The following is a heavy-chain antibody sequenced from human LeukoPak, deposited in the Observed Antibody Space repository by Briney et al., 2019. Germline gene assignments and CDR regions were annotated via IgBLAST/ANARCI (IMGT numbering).Heavy chain of an antibody. CDR1: EFTFSSYS. J-gene: IGHJ4*02. CDR3: TRVGYIDEGIDY. V-gene: IGHV3-21*06. Sequence: GGSLRLSCAASEFTFSSYSMNWVRQAPGKGLEWVSSISSSSSYIYYADSVKGRFTISRDNTKNSLYLQMNSLRAEDTAIYYCTRVGYIDEGIDYWGQGTLVTVSS. CDR2: ISSSSSYI. D-gene: IGHD5-24*01.